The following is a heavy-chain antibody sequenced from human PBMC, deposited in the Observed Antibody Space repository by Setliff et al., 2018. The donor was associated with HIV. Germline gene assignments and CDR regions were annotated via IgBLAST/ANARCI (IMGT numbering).Heavy chain of an antibody. Sequence: GGSLRLSCAASGFTVSSYYMAWVRQAPGKGLEWVSTIYSDGSTYHADSVKGRFTLSRDTSKNTLSLQMNTLRPEDTAVYFCARVRLYNSALDFWGRGILVTVSS. CDR3: ARVRLYNSALDF. CDR2: IYSDGST. V-gene: IGHV3-66*02. J-gene: IGHJ4*02. CDR1: GFTVSSYY. D-gene: IGHD3-22*01.